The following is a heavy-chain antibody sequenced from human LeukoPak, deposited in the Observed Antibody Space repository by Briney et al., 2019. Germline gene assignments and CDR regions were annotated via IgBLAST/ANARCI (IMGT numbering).Heavy chain of an antibody. D-gene: IGHD6-13*01. V-gene: IGHV3-53*04. CDR2: IYSGGST. CDR3: AGAAAREQYDY. CDR1: GFTVSSNY. J-gene: IGHJ4*02. Sequence: PGGSLRLSCAASGFTVSSNYMSWVRQAPGKGLAWVSVIYSGGSTYYADSVKGRFTISRHNSKHTLYLQMNSLRAEDTAVYYCAGAAAREQYDYWGQGTLVTVSS.